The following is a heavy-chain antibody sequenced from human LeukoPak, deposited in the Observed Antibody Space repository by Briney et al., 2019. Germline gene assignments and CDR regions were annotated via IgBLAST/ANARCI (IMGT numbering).Heavy chain of an antibody. CDR3: AGGANNWFDP. Sequence: GRSLRLSCAASGFTFSSYAMHWVRQAPGKGLEWVAVISYDGSNKYYADSVKGRFTISRDNSKNTLYLQMNSLRAEDTAVYYCAGGANNWFDPWGQGTLVTVSS. J-gene: IGHJ5*02. CDR1: GFTFSSYA. D-gene: IGHD1-26*01. V-gene: IGHV3-30*04. CDR2: ISYDGSNK.